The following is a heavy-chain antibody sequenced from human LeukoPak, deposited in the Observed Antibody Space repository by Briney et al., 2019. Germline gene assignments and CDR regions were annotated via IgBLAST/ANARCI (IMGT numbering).Heavy chain of an antibody. V-gene: IGHV4-59*08. CDR2: IYYSGDT. CDR1: GGSISRYY. Sequence: SETLSLTCTVSGGSISRYYWSWIRQPPGKGLEWIGYIYYSGDTNYNPSLKNRVTISVDTSKIQFSLRLSSVSAADTAVYYCARPGVGSGRYGAFDIWGQGTMVAVSS. CDR3: ARPGVGSGRYGAFDI. D-gene: IGHD5-18*01. J-gene: IGHJ3*02.